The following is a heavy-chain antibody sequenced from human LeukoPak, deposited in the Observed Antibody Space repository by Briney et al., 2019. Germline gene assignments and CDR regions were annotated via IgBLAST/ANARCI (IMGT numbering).Heavy chain of an antibody. CDR1: GFTFKDYW. J-gene: IGHJ4*02. CDR3: ARAPYDSSGYHFDY. Sequence: GGSLRLSCAASGFTFKDYWTHWVRQAPGKGLVWVARIISDGSSASYADSVKGRFTISRDNSKNTLYLQMNSLRAEDTAVYYCARAPYDSSGYHFDYWGQGTLVTVSS. CDR2: IISDGSSA. V-gene: IGHV3-74*01. D-gene: IGHD3-22*01.